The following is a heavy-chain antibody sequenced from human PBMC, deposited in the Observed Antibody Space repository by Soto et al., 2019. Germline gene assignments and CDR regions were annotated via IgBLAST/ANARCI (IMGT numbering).Heavy chain of an antibody. Sequence: EVQLLESGGGLVQPGGSLRLSCAASGFTFSSYAMSWVRQAPGKGLEWVSAISGSGGSTYYADSVKGRFTISRDNSKNTLYLQMNSLRAEDTAVYYCAKDGDFWSGYFLPTGYFDYWGQGTLVTVSS. V-gene: IGHV3-23*01. CDR1: GFTFSSYA. CDR3: AKDGDFWSGYFLPTGYFDY. D-gene: IGHD3-3*01. CDR2: ISGSGGST. J-gene: IGHJ4*02.